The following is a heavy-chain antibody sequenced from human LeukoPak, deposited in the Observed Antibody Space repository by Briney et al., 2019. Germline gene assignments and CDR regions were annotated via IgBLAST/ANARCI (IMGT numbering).Heavy chain of an antibody. Sequence: GGSLRLSCAASGFTFNGYAMTWVRQAPGKGLEWVSAIRGSGSSTYYADSVKGRFIISRDNSKSTSNLQLNSLRAEDTAVYYCAREGDSRWGELSPWGQGTLVTVSS. CDR3: AREGDSRWGELSP. J-gene: IGHJ1*01. CDR2: IRGSGSST. D-gene: IGHD3-16*02. CDR1: GFTFNGYA. V-gene: IGHV3-23*01.